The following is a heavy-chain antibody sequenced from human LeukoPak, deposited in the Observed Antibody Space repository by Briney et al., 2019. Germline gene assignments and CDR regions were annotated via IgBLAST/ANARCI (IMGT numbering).Heavy chain of an antibody. CDR2: ISRSSGTV. J-gene: IGHJ4*02. CDR1: GFTFSNYN. V-gene: IGHV3-48*01. CDR3: VREGLL. Sequence: PGGSLRLSCAVSGFTFSNYNMNWVRQAPGKGLEWVSYISRSSGTVNYADSVEGRFTISRDNAKNSLYLQMNSLRAEDTAVYYCVREGLLWGQGTLVTVSS. D-gene: IGHD2-8*02.